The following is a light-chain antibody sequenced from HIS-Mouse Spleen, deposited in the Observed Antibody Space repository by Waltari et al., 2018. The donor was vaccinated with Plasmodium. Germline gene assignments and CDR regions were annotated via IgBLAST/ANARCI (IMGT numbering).Light chain of an antibody. Sequence: AIQLTQSPSSLPASVGDRVTITCRASQGISSALAWYQQKPGKAPKLLIYDASSLESGVPSRFSGSGSGTDFTLTISSLQPEDFATYYCQQFNSYPPPFGQGTRLEIK. CDR1: QGISSA. CDR2: DAS. V-gene: IGKV1-13*02. CDR3: QQFNSYPPP. J-gene: IGKJ5*01.